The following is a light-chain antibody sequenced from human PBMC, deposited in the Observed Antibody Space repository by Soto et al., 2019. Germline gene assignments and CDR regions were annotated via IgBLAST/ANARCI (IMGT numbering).Light chain of an antibody. Sequence: DVQMTQSPSSLSASVGDRVTITCQASQDISNSLNWYQHKPGKAPNFLIYDASNLEKGVPSRFSGSGSGTDFPFTISSLQPEDFATYYCQQHENLPPTFGGGTKVEIK. J-gene: IGKJ4*01. CDR2: DAS. V-gene: IGKV1-33*01. CDR1: QDISNS. CDR3: QQHENLPPT.